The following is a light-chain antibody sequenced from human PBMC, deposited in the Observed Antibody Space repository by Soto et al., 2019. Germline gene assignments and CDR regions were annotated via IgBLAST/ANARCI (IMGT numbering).Light chain of an antibody. CDR3: QQYYSFPWT. Sequence: DLQMTRSRSTLSASVGYRVTITSRASQTISSWLAWYQQKPGTAPEILSYAASTLQSGVPSRFSGSGSGTDFTLTISCLQSEDFETYYCQQYYSFPWTFGQGTKVDI. CDR1: QTISSW. V-gene: IGKV1-5*01. CDR2: AAS. J-gene: IGKJ1*01.